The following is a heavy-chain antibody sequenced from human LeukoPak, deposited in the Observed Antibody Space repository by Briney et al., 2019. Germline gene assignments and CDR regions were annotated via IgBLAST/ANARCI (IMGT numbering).Heavy chain of an antibody. V-gene: IGHV1-69*13. CDR2: IIPIFGTA. D-gene: IGHD6-13*01. CDR1: GGTFSSYA. J-gene: IGHJ4*02. Sequence: SVKVFCKASGGTFSSYAISWVRQAPGQGLEWMGGIIPIFGTANYAQKFQGRVTITADESTSTAYMELSSLRSEDTAVYYCARVRPIAAAGNRARPTLYYFDYWGQGTLVTVSS. CDR3: ARVRPIAAAGNRARPTLYYFDY.